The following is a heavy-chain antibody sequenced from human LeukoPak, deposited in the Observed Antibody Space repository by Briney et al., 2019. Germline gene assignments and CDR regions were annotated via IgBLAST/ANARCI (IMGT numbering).Heavy chain of an antibody. J-gene: IGHJ4*02. CDR3: ARASGPFDY. D-gene: IGHD3-10*01. V-gene: IGHV3-33*01. CDR1: GFTFSVYG. CDR2: IWNDGSNK. Sequence: GGSLRLSCAASGFTFSVYGMHWVRQAPGKGLEWVAVIWNDGSNKYYADSVKGRFTISRDNSKNTLYLQMNSLRAEDAAVYSCARASGPFDYWGQGTLVTVSS.